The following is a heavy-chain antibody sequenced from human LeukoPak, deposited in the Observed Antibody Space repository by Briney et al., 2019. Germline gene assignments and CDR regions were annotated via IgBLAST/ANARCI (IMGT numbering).Heavy chain of an antibody. CDR3: AREFGYYLDFDY. CDR2: ISSSGSTI. V-gene: IGHV3-48*03. D-gene: IGHD3-3*01. CDR1: GFTFSSYA. J-gene: IGHJ4*02. Sequence: GGSLRLSCAASGFTFSSYAMNWVRQAPGKGLEWVSYISSSGSTIYYADSVKGRFTISRDNAKNSLYLQMNSLRAEDAAVYYCAREFGYYLDFDYWGQGTLVTVSS.